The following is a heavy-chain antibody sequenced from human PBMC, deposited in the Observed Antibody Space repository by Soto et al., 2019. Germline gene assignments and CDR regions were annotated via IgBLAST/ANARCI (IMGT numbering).Heavy chain of an antibody. CDR1: GYTFTSYA. V-gene: IGHV1-3*01. J-gene: IGHJ4*02. CDR2: INAGNGNT. CDR3: SRGELLGY. Sequence: QVQLVQSGAEVKKPGASVKVSCKASGYTFTSYAMHWVRQAPGQRLEWMGWINAGNGNTKYSQKFQGRVTITRDTSASTVYMELSSLRSEEPAVYYCSRGELLGYWGQGPLVTVSS. D-gene: IGHD3-10*01.